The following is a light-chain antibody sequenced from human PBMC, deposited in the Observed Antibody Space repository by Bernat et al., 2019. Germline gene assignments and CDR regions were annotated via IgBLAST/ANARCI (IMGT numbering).Light chain of an antibody. CDR3: NSVSTTTTPVV. CDR1: RSDVGASNY. Sequence: QSALTQPASVSGSPGQSVTISCTGTRSDVGASNYVSWYQQLPGKAPKLMIYDVSNRPSGVSNRFSGSKSGNTASLTISGLQAEDEADYFCNSVSTTTTPVVFGGGTKLTVL. V-gene: IGLV2-14*03. CDR2: DVS. J-gene: IGLJ2*01.